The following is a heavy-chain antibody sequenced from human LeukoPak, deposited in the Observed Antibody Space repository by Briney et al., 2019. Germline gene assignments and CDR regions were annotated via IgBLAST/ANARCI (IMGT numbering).Heavy chain of an antibody. CDR2: ISGSGGST. Sequence: GGSLRLSCAASGFTFSSYAMSWVRQAPGKGLEWVSAISGSGGSTYYADSVKGRFTISRDNSKNTLYLQMNSLRAEDTAVYYCAKGSPIAVAGWNWFDPWGQGTLVTVSS. D-gene: IGHD6-19*01. J-gene: IGHJ5*02. V-gene: IGHV3-23*01. CDR1: GFTFSSYA. CDR3: AKGSPIAVAGWNWFDP.